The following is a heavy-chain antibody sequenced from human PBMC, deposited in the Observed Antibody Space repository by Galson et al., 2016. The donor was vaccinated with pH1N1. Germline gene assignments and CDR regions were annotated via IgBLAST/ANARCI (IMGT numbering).Heavy chain of an antibody. CDR2: IKSRTDGGTT. CDR1: GFTFSNVW. V-gene: IGHV3-15*07. CDR3: TIDEEFSGLWDS. D-gene: IGHD5-12*01. Sequence: SLRLSCAASGFTFSNVWMNWVRQAPGKGLEWVGRIKSRTDGGTTDYAAPVKARFTTSRDDSKNTIYLQMNSLKTEDTGVYYCTIDEEFSGLWDSWGQGTLVTVSS. J-gene: IGHJ5*01.